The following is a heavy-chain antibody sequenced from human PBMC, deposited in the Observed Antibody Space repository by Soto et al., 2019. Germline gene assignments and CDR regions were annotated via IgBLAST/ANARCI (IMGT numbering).Heavy chain of an antibody. D-gene: IGHD3-10*01. CDR2: ISPMFGAA. Sequence: QVQVAQSGAEMKKPGSSVKVSCQSSGGTFNTYAMNWVRQAPGQGPEWMGDISPMFGAANYAPKFQGRVTITADESTGTSYMQLSSLTSEDTALYFCAREVQVHTPAFVYWGQGTLVTVSS. V-gene: IGHV1-69*19. CDR3: AREVQVHTPAFVY. J-gene: IGHJ4*02. CDR1: GGTFNTYA.